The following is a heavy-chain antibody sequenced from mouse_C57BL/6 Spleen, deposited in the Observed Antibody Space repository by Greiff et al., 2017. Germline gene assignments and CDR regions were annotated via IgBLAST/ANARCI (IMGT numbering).Heavy chain of an antibody. Sequence: EVKLQESGPGLVKPSQSLSLTCSVTGYSITSGYYWNWIRQFPGNKLEWMGYISYDGSNNYNPSLKNRISITRDTSKNQFFLKLNSVTTEDTATYYCARGLTEGFAYWGQGTLVTVSA. CDR1: GYSITSGYY. CDR3: ARGLTEGFAY. D-gene: IGHD1-1*01. CDR2: ISYDGSN. V-gene: IGHV3-6*01. J-gene: IGHJ3*01.